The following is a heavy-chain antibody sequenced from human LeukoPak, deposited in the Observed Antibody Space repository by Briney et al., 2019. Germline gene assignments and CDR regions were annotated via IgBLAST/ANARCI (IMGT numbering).Heavy chain of an antibody. V-gene: IGHV4-34*01. CDR3: ARVMAETTRGYMDV. CDR2: INHSGST. J-gene: IGHJ6*03. CDR1: GGSFSGYY. Sequence: SETLSLTCAVYGGSFSGYYWSWIRQPPGKGLEWIGEINHSGSTNYNPSLKSRVTISVDTSKNQFSLKLSSVTAADTAVYYCARVMAETTRGYMDVWGKGTTVTVSS. D-gene: IGHD1-1*01.